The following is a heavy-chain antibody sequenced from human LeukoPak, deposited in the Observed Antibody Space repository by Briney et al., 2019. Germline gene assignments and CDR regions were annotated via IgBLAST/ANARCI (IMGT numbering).Heavy chain of an antibody. CDR2: INHSGST. CDR3: ARHPPYGGIPYYYYGMDV. V-gene: IGHV4-34*01. Sequence: SETLSLTCAVYGGSFSGYYWSWIRQPPGKGLEWIGEINHSGSTNYNPSLKSRVTISVDTSKNQFSLKLSSVTAADTAVYYCARHPPYGGIPYYYYGMDVWGQGTTVTVSS. CDR1: GGSFSGYY. J-gene: IGHJ6*02. D-gene: IGHD4-23*01.